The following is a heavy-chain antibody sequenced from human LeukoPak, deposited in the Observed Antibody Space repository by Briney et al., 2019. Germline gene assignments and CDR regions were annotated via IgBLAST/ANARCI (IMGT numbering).Heavy chain of an antibody. D-gene: IGHD6-13*01. V-gene: IGHV1-2*02. J-gene: IGHJ4*02. Sequence: ASVKVSCKASGYTFTDYYMHWVRQAPGQGLEWMGWINPNSGGTNYAQKFQGRVTMTRETSISTAYMELSRLRSDDTAVYYCARRGSSWYYFDYWGQGTLVTVSS. CDR2: INPNSGGT. CDR1: GYTFTDYY. CDR3: ARRGSSWYYFDY.